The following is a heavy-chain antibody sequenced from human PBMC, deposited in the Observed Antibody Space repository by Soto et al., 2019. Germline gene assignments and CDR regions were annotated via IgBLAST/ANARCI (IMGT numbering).Heavy chain of an antibody. D-gene: IGHD1-1*01. J-gene: IGHJ4*02. Sequence: QVQLQESGPGLVKPSQTLSLTCTVSGGSISSGGYYWSWIRQHPGRGLEWIGYISYSGSTYYNPSLKSRVXIXVNXSKNPCSLKLSSVTAADTAVYYGARWPQLEPRFDYWGQGTLVTVSS. CDR1: GGSISSGGYY. CDR2: ISYSGST. CDR3: ARWPQLEPRFDY. V-gene: IGHV4-31*03.